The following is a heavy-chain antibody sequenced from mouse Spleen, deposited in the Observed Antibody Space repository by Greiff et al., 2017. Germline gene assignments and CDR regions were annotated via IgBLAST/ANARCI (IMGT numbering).Heavy chain of an antibody. J-gene: IGHJ3*01. V-gene: IGHV1-80*01. CDR1: GYAFSSYW. CDR3: ALAYYRYDFAY. Sequence: QVTLKESGAELVKPGASVKISCKASGYAFSSYWMNWVKQRPGKGLEWIGQIYPGDGDTNYNGKFKGKATLTADKSSSTAYMQLSSLTSEDSAVYFCALAYYRYDFAYWGQGTLVTVSA. CDR2: IYPGDGDT. D-gene: IGHD2-14*01.